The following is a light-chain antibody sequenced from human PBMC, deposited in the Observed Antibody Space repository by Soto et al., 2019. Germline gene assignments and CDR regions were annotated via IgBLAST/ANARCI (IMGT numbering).Light chain of an antibody. V-gene: IGLV2-14*03. CDR2: DVS. Sequence: QSALTQPASVSGSPGQSITISCAGTSADIGAFNYVSWYQQHPGKAPKLLIYDVSDRPSGVSTRFSASKSANTASLTISGLQADDEDDYYCSSYSTSSALVFGGGTKLTVL. CDR3: SSYSTSSALV. J-gene: IGLJ2*01. CDR1: SADIGAFNY.